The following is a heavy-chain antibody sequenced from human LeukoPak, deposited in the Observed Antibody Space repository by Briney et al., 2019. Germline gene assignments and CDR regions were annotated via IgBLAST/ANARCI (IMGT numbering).Heavy chain of an antibody. CDR1: GYSIRSGYY. D-gene: IGHD3-10*01. Sequence: SETLSLTCTVSGYSIRSGYYWGWIRQPPGRGLEWIGSIYHSESTYYNPSLRSRVTISPDTSKNQFSLKLSSVTAADTAVYYCARVGTMLRGVINNWFDPWGQGTLVTVSS. CDR2: IYHSEST. J-gene: IGHJ5*02. V-gene: IGHV4-38-2*02. CDR3: ARVGTMLRGVINNWFDP.